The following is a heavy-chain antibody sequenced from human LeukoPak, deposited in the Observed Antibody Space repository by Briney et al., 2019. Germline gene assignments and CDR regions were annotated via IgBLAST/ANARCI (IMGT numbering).Heavy chain of an antibody. V-gene: IGHV1-24*01. D-gene: IGHD1-26*01. CDR2: FDPEDGET. Sequence: ASVKVSCKVSGYTLTELSMHWVRQAPGKGLEWMGGFDPEDGETIYAQKFQGRVTMTEDTSTDTAYMELSRLRSEDTAVYYCATKLPIRFSGSYYVRFLGNAFDIWGQGTMVTVSS. CDR1: GYTLTELS. J-gene: IGHJ3*02. CDR3: ATKLPIRFSGSYYVRFLGNAFDI.